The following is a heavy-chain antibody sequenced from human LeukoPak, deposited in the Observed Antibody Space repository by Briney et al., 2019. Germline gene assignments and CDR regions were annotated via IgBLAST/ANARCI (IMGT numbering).Heavy chain of an antibody. CDR1: GGSISDYY. J-gene: IGHJ2*01. D-gene: IGHD2-2*02. Sequence: PSETLSLTCTVSGGSISDYYWSWIRQSPGKGLEWIGYIYHSGTTNYNPSLKSRVTISVDTSKNQFPLKLSSVTAADTAVYYCARDRCSSTSCHSWYFDLWGRGTLVTVSS. CDR3: ARDRCSSTSCHSWYFDL. V-gene: IGHV4-59*01. CDR2: IYHSGTT.